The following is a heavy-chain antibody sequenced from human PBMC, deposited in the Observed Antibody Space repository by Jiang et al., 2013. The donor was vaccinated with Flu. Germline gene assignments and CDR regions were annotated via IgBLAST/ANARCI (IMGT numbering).Heavy chain of an antibody. Sequence: GAEVKKPGASVKVSCKASGYTFTSYYMHWVRQAPGQGLEWMGIINPSGGSTSYAQKFQGRVTMTRDTSTSTVYMELSSLRSEDTAVYYCARDALHIIVPDYGDYLTYFDYWGQGTLVTVSS. CDR1: GYTFTSYY. V-gene: IGHV1-46*01. CDR2: INPSGGST. D-gene: IGHD4-17*01. J-gene: IGHJ4*02. CDR3: ARDALHIIVPDYGDYLTYFDY.